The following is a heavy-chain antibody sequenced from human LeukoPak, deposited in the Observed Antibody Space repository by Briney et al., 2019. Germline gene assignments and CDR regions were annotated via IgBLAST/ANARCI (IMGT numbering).Heavy chain of an antibody. CDR1: GFTFSSYG. CDR3: ARDSHDYGDLDY. D-gene: IGHD4-17*01. V-gene: IGHV3-30*03. J-gene: IGHJ4*02. CDR2: ISYDGSNK. Sequence: PGRSLRLSCAASGFTFSSYGMHWVRQAPGKGLEWVAVISYDGSNKYYADSVKGRFTISRDNSKNTLYLQMNSLRTEDTAVYYCARDSHDYGDLDYWGQGTLVTVSS.